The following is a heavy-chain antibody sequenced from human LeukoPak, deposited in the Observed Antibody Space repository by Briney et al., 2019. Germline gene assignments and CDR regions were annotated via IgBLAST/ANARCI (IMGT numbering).Heavy chain of an antibody. J-gene: IGHJ4*02. CDR3: ARDPAVYSSGWYGAPDY. D-gene: IGHD6-19*01. CDR2: ISGYNGNT. Sequence: ASVKVSCKASGYTFTSYGISWVRQAPGQGLEWMGWISGYNGNTNYAQKLQGRVTMTTDTSTSTAYMELSSLRSEDTAVYYCARDPAVYSSGWYGAPDYWGQGTLVTVSS. CDR1: GYTFTSYG. V-gene: IGHV1-18*01.